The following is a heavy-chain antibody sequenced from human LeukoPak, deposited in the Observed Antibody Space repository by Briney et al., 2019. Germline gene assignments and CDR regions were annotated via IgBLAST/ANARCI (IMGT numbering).Heavy chain of an antibody. CDR2: IKEDGNEK. D-gene: IGHD2-2*01. V-gene: IGHV3-7*01. Sequence: GGSLRLSCAASGLTFSNYWMSWVRQARGKGLEWVANIKEDGNEKYYVDSVKRRFTISRDNAKKLLYLQMNSLRAEDTAVYYCARDRSRFYYWGQGTLVTVS. J-gene: IGHJ4*02. CDR3: ARDRSRFYY. CDR1: GLTFSNYW.